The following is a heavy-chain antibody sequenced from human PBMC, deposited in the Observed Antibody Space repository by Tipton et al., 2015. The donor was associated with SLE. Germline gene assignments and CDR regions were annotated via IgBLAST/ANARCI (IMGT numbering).Heavy chain of an antibody. D-gene: IGHD1-26*01. J-gene: IGHJ4*02. CDR2: IWHSGST. CDR3: ARDGPEWVDY. CDR1: GYSISSGYY. Sequence: TLSLTCTVSGYSISSGYYWGWIRQPPGKGLEWIGSIWHSGSTYYNPSLKSRVTMSVDTSKNQFSLKLSSVTAADTAVYYCARDGPEWVDYWGRGTLVTVSS. V-gene: IGHV4-38-2*02.